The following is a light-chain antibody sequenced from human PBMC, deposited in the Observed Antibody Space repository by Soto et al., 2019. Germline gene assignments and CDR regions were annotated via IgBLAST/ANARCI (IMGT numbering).Light chain of an antibody. CDR3: QHYNTYPWT. V-gene: IGKV1-5*03. J-gene: IGKJ1*01. CDR2: KAS. Sequence: DIQMTQSPSTLSGSVGDRVTITCRASQTISSWLAWYQQKPGKAPNLLIHKASHLESGVPSRFSGSGSGTEFTLTISNLQPGDFATYYCQHYNTYPWTFGQGTKVDIK. CDR1: QTISSW.